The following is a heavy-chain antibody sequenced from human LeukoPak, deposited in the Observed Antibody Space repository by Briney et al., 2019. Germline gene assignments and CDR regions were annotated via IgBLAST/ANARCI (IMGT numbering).Heavy chain of an antibody. D-gene: IGHD3-22*01. CDR1: GFTFSSYE. CDR2: ISSSGSTI. V-gene: IGHV3-48*03. Sequence: PGGSLRLSCAASGFTFSSYEMNWVRQAPGKGLEWVSYISSSGSTIYYADSVKGRFTISRDNAKNSLYLQMNSLRAEDTAVYYCARGAWIESSGFGWFDPWGQGTLVTVSS. CDR3: ARGAWIESSGFGWFDP. J-gene: IGHJ5*02.